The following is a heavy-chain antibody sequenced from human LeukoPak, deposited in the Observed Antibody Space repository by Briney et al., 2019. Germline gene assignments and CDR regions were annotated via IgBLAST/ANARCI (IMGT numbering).Heavy chain of an antibody. Sequence: SETLSLTCAVSGYSISSNNWWAWIRQSPGKGLEWIGHIYYNGNTYYNPYNPSLTSRVTMSVDTSKDQFSLKLDSVTEIDTAMYYCARNQAVAANRGAFDIWGQGTMVTVSS. J-gene: IGHJ3*02. CDR2: IYYNGNT. CDR3: ARNQAVAANRGAFDI. D-gene: IGHD6-19*01. V-gene: IGHV4-28*01. CDR1: GYSISSNNW.